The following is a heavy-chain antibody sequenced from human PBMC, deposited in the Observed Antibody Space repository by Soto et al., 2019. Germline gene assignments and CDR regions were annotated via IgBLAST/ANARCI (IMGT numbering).Heavy chain of an antibody. J-gene: IGHJ4*02. CDR3: ARVRGFFYDSTGYPGKEKYFDY. CDR2: IYYSGST. CDR1: GGSISSGGYY. Sequence: QVQLQESGPGLVKPSQTLSLICTVSGGSISSGGYYWSWIRQHPGKGLEWIGYIYYSGSTYYNPSLKSRVTLSVDTSKNQFSLKLSSVTAADTAFYYCARVRGFFYDSTGYPGKEKYFDYWGQGTLVTVSS. D-gene: IGHD3-22*01. V-gene: IGHV4-31*03.